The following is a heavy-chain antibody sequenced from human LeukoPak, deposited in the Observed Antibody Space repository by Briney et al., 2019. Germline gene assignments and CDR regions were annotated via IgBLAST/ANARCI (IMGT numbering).Heavy chain of an antibody. D-gene: IGHD3-3*01. J-gene: IGHJ6*02. CDR1: GGSISSSSYY. Sequence: SETLSLTCTVSGGSISSSSYYWGWIRQPPGKGLEWIGSIYYSGSTYYNPSLKSRVTISVDTSKNQFSLKLSSVTAADTAVYYCARTFYYDFWSGRNYYYYGMDVWGQGTTVTVSS. CDR2: IYYSGST. V-gene: IGHV4-39*01. CDR3: ARTFYYDFWSGRNYYYYGMDV.